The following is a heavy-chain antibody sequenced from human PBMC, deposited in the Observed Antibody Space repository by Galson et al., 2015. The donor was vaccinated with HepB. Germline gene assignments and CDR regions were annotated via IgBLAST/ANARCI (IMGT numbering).Heavy chain of an antibody. Sequence: SLRLSCAASGFTFSSYAMHWVRQAPGKGLEWVAVISYDGSNKYYADSVKGRFTISRDNSKNTLYLQMNSLRAEDTAVYYCARTASNYYYYMDVWGKGTTVTVSS. CDR2: ISYDGSNK. J-gene: IGHJ6*03. V-gene: IGHV3-30-3*01. D-gene: IGHD2-2*01. CDR1: GFTFSSYA. CDR3: ARTASNYYYYMDV.